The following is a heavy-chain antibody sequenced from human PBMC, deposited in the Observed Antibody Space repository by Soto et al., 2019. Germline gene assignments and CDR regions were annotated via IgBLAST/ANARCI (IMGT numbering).Heavy chain of an antibody. J-gene: IGHJ6*02. CDR3: ARPKVPGRWYSGMDV. CDR1: GYRITSYW. Sequence: GESKKISCKGSGYRITSYWIGWVRQLPGKVLECMGIIYPGDSDTRYSPSFQGQVTISADKSISTAYLQWSSLKASDTAMYYCARPKVPGRWYSGMDVWGQGTTVTVSS. V-gene: IGHV5-51*01. CDR2: IYPGDSDT. D-gene: IGHD2-15*01.